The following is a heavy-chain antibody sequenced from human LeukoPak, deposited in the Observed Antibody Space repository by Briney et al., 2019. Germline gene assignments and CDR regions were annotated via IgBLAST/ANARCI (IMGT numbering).Heavy chain of an antibody. CDR3: TREPTYGGNDY. CDR2: IYYSGST. J-gene: IGHJ4*02. D-gene: IGHD4-23*01. CDR1: GGSISSYY. V-gene: IGHV4-59*01. Sequence: NPSETLSLTCTVSGGSISSYYWSWIRQPPGKGLEWIGYIYYSGSTNYNPSLKSRVAISVDTSKNQFSLKLSSVTAADTAVYYCTREPTYGGNDYWGQGTLVTVSS.